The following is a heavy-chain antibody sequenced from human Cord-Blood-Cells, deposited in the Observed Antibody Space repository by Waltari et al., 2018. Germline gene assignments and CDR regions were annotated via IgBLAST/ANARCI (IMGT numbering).Heavy chain of an antibody. J-gene: IGHJ4*02. Sequence: QVQLVESGGGVVQPGRSLRLSCAASGFTFSSYAMHWVRQAPGKGLEWVAVISYDGSNKYYADSVKGRFTISRDNSKNTLYLQMNSLRAEDTAVYYCARVGDGYNPVDYWGQGTLVTVSS. D-gene: IGHD5-12*01. V-gene: IGHV3-30-3*01. CDR2: ISYDGSNK. CDR3: ARVGDGYNPVDY. CDR1: GFTFSSYA.